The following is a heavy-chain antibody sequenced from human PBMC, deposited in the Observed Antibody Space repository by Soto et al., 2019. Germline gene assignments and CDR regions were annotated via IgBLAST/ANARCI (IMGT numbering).Heavy chain of an antibody. Sequence: SETLSLTCTVSGGSVSSGSYYWSWIRQPPGKGLEWIGYIYYSGSTNYNPSLKSRVTISVDTSKNQFSLKLGSVTAADTAVYYCARDIPGVDSSSWYWFDPWGQGTLVTVSS. J-gene: IGHJ5*02. CDR2: IYYSGST. CDR3: ARDIPGVDSSSWYWFDP. D-gene: IGHD6-13*01. V-gene: IGHV4-61*01. CDR1: GGSVSSGSYY.